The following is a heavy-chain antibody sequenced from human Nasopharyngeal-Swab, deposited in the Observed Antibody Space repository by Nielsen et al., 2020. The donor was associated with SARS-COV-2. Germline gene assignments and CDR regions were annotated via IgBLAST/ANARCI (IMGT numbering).Heavy chain of an antibody. D-gene: IGHD6-13*01. CDR2: INHSGST. Sequence: WIRQPPGKGLEWIGEINHSGSTNYNPSLKSRVIISVDTSKNQFSLKLSSVTAADTAVYYCARGVIAAAGGDYWGQGTLVTVSS. CDR3: ARGVIAAAGGDY. J-gene: IGHJ4*02. V-gene: IGHV4-34*01.